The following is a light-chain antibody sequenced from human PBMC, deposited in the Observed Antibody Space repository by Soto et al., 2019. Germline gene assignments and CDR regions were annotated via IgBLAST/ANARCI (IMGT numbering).Light chain of an antibody. Sequence: EIVMTQSPATLSVSPGERATLSCRASQSVGTYLAWYQQKPGQTPRLLIFGASTRATGITARFSGSGSGSEFTLTISSLQSEDFAVYSCQQYSVWPLVTFGGGTKVEI. CDR1: QSVGTY. CDR3: QQYSVWPLVT. V-gene: IGKV3-15*01. J-gene: IGKJ4*01. CDR2: GAS.